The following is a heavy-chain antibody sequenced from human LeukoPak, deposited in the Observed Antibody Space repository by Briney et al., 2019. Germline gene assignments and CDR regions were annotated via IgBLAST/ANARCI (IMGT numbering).Heavy chain of an antibody. J-gene: IGHJ5*02. CDR3: ARHAYYDSSGYHNWFDP. V-gene: IGHV1-69*06. CDR2: IIPIFGTA. CDR1: GYTFTSYA. Sequence: GASVKVPCKASGYTFTSYAISWVRQAPGQGLGWMGGIIPIFGTANYAQKFQGRVTITADKSTSTAYMELSSLRSEDTAVYYCARHAYYDSSGYHNWFDPWGQGTLVTVSS. D-gene: IGHD3-22*01.